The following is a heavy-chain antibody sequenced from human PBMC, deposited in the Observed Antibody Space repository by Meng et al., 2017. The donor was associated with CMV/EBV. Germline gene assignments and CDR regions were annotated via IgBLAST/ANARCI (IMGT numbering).Heavy chain of an antibody. Sequence: HVTLRSAGPGLLTPSVTLSLTGTVYVGSISSYYWSWIRQPAGKGLEWIGRIYTSGSTNYNPSLKSRVTMSVDTSKNQFSLKLSSVTAADTAMYYCARAAVDLSKDYFDYWGQGTLVTVSS. D-gene: IGHD2-15*01. J-gene: IGHJ4*02. CDR1: VGSISSYY. CDR3: ARAAVDLSKDYFDY. CDR2: IYTSGST. V-gene: IGHV4-4*07.